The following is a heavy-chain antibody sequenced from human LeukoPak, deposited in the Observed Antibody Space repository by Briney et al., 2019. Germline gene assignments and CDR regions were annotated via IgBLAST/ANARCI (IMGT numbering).Heavy chain of an antibody. CDR2: IYYSGST. V-gene: IGHV4-39*07. CDR1: GGSISSSSYY. J-gene: IGHJ5*02. CDR3: ARAPYTSGFYFFDP. D-gene: IGHD3-22*01. Sequence: SETLSLTCTVSGGSISSSSYYWGWIRQPPGKGLEWIGSIYYSGSTYYNPSLKSRVTISVDTSKNQFSLKLSSVTAADTAVYYCARAPYTSGFYFFDPWGQGTLVTVSS.